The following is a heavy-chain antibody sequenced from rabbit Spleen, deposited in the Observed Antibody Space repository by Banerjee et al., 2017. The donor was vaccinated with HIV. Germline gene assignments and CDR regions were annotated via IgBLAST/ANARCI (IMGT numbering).Heavy chain of an antibody. CDR1: GFSFSSGYD. CDR3: ARDTSSSFSSYGMDL. J-gene: IGHJ6*01. V-gene: IGHV1S40*01. Sequence: QSVEESGGGLVKPGGSLTLSCTASGFSFSSGYDMSWVRQAPGKGLEWIACIDTSDGDTDYANWPKGRFTISKTSSTTVTLQMTRLTAADTATYFCARDTSSSFSSYGMDLWGPGTLVTVS. D-gene: IGHD1-1*01. CDR2: IDTSDGDT.